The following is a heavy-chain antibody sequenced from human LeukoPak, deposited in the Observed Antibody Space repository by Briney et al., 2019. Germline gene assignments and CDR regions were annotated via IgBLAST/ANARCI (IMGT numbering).Heavy chain of an antibody. CDR1: GDSINSGDYY. Sequence: PSETLSLTCTVSGDSINSGDYYWSWIRQPAGKGLKWIGRISSSGSTNYNPSLKSRVTISVDTSKNQFSLKLSSVTAADTAVYFCARGPYSYDSSGAFDIWGQGTMVTVSS. CDR3: ARGPYSYDSSGAFDI. V-gene: IGHV4-61*02. CDR2: ISSSGST. D-gene: IGHD3-22*01. J-gene: IGHJ3*02.